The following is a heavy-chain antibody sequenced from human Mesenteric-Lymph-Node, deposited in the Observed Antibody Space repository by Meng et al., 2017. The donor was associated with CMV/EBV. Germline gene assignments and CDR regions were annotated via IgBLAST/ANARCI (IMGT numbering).Heavy chain of an antibody. D-gene: IGHD3-16*01. Sequence: GESLKISCAASGFTFSSYEMNWVRQAPGKGLEWVGRIKSKTDGGTTDYAAPVKGRFTISRDDSKNTLYLQMNSLKTEDTAVYYCTTDHDVLPSDYWGQGTLVTVSS. CDR1: GFTFSSYE. CDR3: TTDHDVLPSDY. CDR2: IKSKTDGGTT. V-gene: IGHV3-15*01. J-gene: IGHJ4*02.